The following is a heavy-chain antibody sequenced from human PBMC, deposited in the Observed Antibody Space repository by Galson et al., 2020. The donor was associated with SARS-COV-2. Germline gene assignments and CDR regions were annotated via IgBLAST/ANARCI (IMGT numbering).Heavy chain of an antibody. CDR3: AREVKGVPNWNDLYYYYYYMDV. J-gene: IGHJ6*03. CDR1: GFTFSSYA. Sequence: GESLKISCAASGFTFSSYAMHWVRQAPGKGLEYVSAISSNGGSTYYANSVKGRFTISRDNSKNTLYLQMGSLRAEDMAVYYCAREVKGVPNWNDLYYYYYYMDVWGKGTTVTISS. D-gene: IGHD1-1*01. CDR2: ISSNGGST. V-gene: IGHV3-64*01.